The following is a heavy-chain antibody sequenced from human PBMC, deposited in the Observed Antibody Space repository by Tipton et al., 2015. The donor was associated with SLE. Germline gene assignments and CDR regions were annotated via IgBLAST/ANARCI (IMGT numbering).Heavy chain of an antibody. CDR2: IYPGDSDR. J-gene: IGHJ6*02. CDR3: ASPLLRPHYYGMDV. V-gene: IGHV5-51*03. CDR1: GYTFTNHW. Sequence: VQLVQSGPEVKKPGDSLKISCTGSGYTFTNHWIGWVRQLPGKGLEWMAIIYPGDSDRRYSPSFQGQVTISVDKSISTAYLQWSSLKASDTAMYYCASPLLRPHYYGMDVWGQGTTVTVSS. D-gene: IGHD3-3*01.